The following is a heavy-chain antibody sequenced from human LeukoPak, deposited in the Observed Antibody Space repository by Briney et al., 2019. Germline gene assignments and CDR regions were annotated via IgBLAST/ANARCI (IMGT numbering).Heavy chain of an antibody. CDR1: GGTFSSYA. Sequence: SVKVSCTASGGTFSSYAISWVRQAPGQGLEWMGGIIPIFGTANYAQKFQGRVTITADESTSTAYMELSSLRSEDTAVYYCARDKVAYGDYVGVFDYWGQGTLVTVSS. CDR2: IIPIFGTA. J-gene: IGHJ4*02. CDR3: ARDKVAYGDYVGVFDY. D-gene: IGHD4-17*01. V-gene: IGHV1-69*01.